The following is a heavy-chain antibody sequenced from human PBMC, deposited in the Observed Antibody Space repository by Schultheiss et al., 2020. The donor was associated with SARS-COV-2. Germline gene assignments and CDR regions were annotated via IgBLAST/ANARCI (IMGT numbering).Heavy chain of an antibody. CDR3: AREFNYYGSGSYVGFDY. V-gene: IGHV4-61*01. CDR1: GYSISSSSYY. Sequence: SETLSLTCAVSGYSISSSSYYWGWIRQPPGKGLEWIGYIYYSGSTNYNPSLKSRVTISVDTSKNQFSLKLSSVTAADTAVYYCAREFNYYGSGSYVGFDYWGQGTLVTVSS. D-gene: IGHD3-10*01. J-gene: IGHJ4*02. CDR2: IYYSGST.